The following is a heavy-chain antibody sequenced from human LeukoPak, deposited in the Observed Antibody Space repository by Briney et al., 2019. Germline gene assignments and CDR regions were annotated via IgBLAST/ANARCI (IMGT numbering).Heavy chain of an antibody. V-gene: IGHV4-39*01. CDR3: ARRSTVAGRGRFDP. J-gene: IGHJ5*02. D-gene: IGHD6-19*01. CDR1: GGSIRSTSYY. Sequence: PETLSLTCTVSGGSIRSTSYYWGWIRQPPGKGLEWLGSVHYSGSTYDNPSLKSRVTISVDTSKNQFSLKLISVTAADTAVYYCARRSTVAGRGRFDPWGQGTLVTLSS. CDR2: VHYSGST.